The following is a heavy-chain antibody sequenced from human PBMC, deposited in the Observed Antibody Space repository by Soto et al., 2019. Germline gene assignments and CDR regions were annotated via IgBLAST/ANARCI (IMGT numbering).Heavy chain of an antibody. CDR1: GFTFSSYW. Sequence: EVQLVEAGGGLVQPGGSLRLSCAASGFTFSSYWMSWVRQAPGKGLEWVANIKQDGSEKYYVDSVEGRFTISRDNAKNSLYLQMGSLRPDDTAVYYCASAEAGRNEGDYWGQGTLVTVSS. CDR3: ASAEAGRNEGDY. CDR2: IKQDGSEK. J-gene: IGHJ4*02. V-gene: IGHV3-7*05. D-gene: IGHD6-13*01.